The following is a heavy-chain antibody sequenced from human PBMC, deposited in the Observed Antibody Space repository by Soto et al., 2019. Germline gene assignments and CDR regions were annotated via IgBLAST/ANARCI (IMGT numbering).Heavy chain of an antibody. CDR2: ISSSGSTI. Sequence: GGSMRLSCAASGFTFGNSYMSWTRKDQGKGLEWVSYISSSGSTIYYADSEKGRFTISRDNAKNSLYLQMNSLRAEDTAVYYCARGVMFVNWALLVEDAFDIWGQGTMVTVSS. CDR1: GFTFGNSY. D-gene: IGHD3-10*02. V-gene: IGHV3-11*01. J-gene: IGHJ3*02. CDR3: ARGVMFVNWALLVEDAFDI.